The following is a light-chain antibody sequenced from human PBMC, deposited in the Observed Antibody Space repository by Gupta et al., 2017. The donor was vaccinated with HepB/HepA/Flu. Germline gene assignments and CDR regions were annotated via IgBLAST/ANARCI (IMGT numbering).Light chain of an antibody. Sequence: QSALPQPASVSGSPGQSITISCTGTSSDVGSYNLVSWYQQHPGKAPKLMIYEVSKRPSGVSNRFSGSKSGNTASLTIAGLQAEDEADYYCCSYAGRLFGGGTKLTVL. V-gene: IGLV2-23*02. CDR3: CSYAGRL. CDR1: SSDVGSYNL. J-gene: IGLJ2*01. CDR2: EVS.